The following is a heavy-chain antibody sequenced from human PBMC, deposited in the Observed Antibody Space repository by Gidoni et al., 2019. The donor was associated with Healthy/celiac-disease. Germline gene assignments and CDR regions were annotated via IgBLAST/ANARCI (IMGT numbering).Heavy chain of an antibody. V-gene: IGHV3-48*03. Sequence: EVQLVESGGGLVQPGGSLRLSCAASGFTSSSYEMNWVRQAPGKGLEWVSYISSSGSTIYYADSVKGRFTISRDNAKNSLYLQMNSLRAEDTAVYYCARGGISQCTNGVCQYYYYGMDVWGQGTTVTVSS. CDR1: GFTSSSYE. CDR2: ISSSGSTI. CDR3: ARGGISQCTNGVCQYYYYGMDV. D-gene: IGHD2-8*01. J-gene: IGHJ6*02.